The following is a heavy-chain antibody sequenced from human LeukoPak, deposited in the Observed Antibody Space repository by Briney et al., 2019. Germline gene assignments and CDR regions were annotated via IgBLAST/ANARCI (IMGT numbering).Heavy chain of an antibody. Sequence: RGSLRLSCVASGFSLSGYWMYWVRQAPGKGLMYISRNNGDGSTTNYADVVKGRFTMSRDNVKNTLYLQMNNLRVEDTAVYYCARDPRNVGLAPWGQGTLVTVSS. CDR3: ARDPRNVGLAP. CDR1: GFSLSGYW. D-gene: IGHD2-15*01. CDR2: NNGDGSTT. J-gene: IGHJ5*02. V-gene: IGHV3-74*01.